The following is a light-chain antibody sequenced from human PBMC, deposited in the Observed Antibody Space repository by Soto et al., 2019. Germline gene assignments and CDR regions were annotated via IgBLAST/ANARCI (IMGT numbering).Light chain of an antibody. J-gene: IGKJ3*01. CDR1: QTVSTY. CDR3: QQRTNWLT. V-gene: IGKV3-11*01. Sequence: EIVLTQSPATLSLSPGERATLSCRASQTVSTYLAWYQQKPGQAPRLLIYDASNRATGIPARFSGSGSGTDFTLTIRSLEPEDFAVYYCQQRTNWLTFGPGTQVDIK. CDR2: DAS.